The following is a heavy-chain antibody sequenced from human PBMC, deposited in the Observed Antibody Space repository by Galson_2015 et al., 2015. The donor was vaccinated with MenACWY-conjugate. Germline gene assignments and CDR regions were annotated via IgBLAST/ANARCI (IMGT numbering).Heavy chain of an antibody. CDR2: LYDDGTS. D-gene: IGHD2-21*01. CDR3: AKIVRHPVGPYFDS. Sequence: SLRLSCAASGFSVTSHFMGWVRQAQGKGLEWVALLYDDGTSRYAEAVKGRVTISRETLRNRQSLQMHGLRAEDTAMYFCAKIVRHPVGPYFDSWGQGTLVLVSS. V-gene: IGHV3-53*01. CDR1: GFSVTSHF. J-gene: IGHJ4*02.